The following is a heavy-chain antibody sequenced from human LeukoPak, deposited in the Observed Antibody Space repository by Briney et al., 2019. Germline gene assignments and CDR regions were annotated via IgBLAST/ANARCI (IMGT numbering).Heavy chain of an antibody. J-gene: IGHJ5*02. CDR3: ARHLLLHGDFYNWFDP. D-gene: IGHD4-17*01. CDR1: RYSFTSYW. CDR2: IYPGDSDT. V-gene: IGHV5-51*01. Sequence: GGSLKISCKGSRYSFTSYWIGWVRQMPGKGLEWLGIIYPGDSDTRNSPSFQGQVTLSADKSISTAYLQWSSLKASDTAMYYSARHLLLHGDFYNWFDPWGEGTLVTVSS.